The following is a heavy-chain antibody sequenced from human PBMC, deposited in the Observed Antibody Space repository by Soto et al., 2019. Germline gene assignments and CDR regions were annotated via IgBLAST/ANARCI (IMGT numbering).Heavy chain of an antibody. CDR2: IYDSGNT. J-gene: IGHJ4*02. D-gene: IGHD2-21*01. CDR3: ARGLSGDKVDQ. V-gene: IGHV4-30-4*01. Sequence: QVQLQESGPGLVKPSQTLSLTCTVSGGSISDGAYYWSWIRQPPGKGLEWIGHIYDSGNTYNNPSLKSRLTIPVDTSKNHFSLHLNSVTAADTAVYYCARGLSGDKVDQWGQGTLVTVSS. CDR1: GGSISDGAYY.